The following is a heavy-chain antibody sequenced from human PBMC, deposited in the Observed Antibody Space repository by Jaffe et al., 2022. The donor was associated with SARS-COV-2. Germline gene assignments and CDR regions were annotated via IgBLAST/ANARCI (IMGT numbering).Heavy chain of an antibody. Sequence: EVKVVESGGDLVQPGGSLRLSCVASGFTFSSHAMSWVRHAPGKGLEWVSSISGSGGSTYYTDSLKGRFTISRDNSKNTLYLQMNSLRAEDTAIYYCAKQPYCNTPSCPDGYWGQGTLVTVSS. CDR1: GFTFSSHA. D-gene: IGHD2-2*01. CDR3: AKQPYCNTPSCPDGY. CDR2: ISGSGGST. V-gene: IGHV3-23*04. J-gene: IGHJ4*02.